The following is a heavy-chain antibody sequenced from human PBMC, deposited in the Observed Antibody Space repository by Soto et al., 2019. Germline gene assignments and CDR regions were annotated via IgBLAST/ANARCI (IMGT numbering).Heavy chain of an antibody. D-gene: IGHD2-2*01. CDR2: IYYSGST. Sequence: PSETLSLTCTVSGGSISSYYWSWIRQPPGKGLEWIGYIYYSGSTNYNPSLKSRVTISVDTPKNQFSLKLSSVTAADTAVYYCARSLGLGYCSSTSCYGGMGYYYYGMDVWGQGTTVTVSS. CDR3: ARSLGLGYCSSTSCYGGMGYYYYGMDV. J-gene: IGHJ6*02. CDR1: GGSISSYY. V-gene: IGHV4-59*01.